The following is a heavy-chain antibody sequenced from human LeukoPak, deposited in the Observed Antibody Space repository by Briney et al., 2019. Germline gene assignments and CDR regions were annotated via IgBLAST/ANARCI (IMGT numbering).Heavy chain of an antibody. J-gene: IGHJ4*02. CDR2: IKQDGSEK. CDR3: ARVSCTNGVCYGFDY. V-gene: IGHV3-7*01. D-gene: IGHD2-8*01. Sequence: PGGSLRLSCAASGFTFSRFGISWVRQAPGKGLEWVANIKQDGSEKYYVDSVKGRFTISRDNAKNSLYLQMNSLRGEDTAVFYCARVSCTNGVCYGFDYWGQGTLVTVSS. CDR1: GFTFSRFG.